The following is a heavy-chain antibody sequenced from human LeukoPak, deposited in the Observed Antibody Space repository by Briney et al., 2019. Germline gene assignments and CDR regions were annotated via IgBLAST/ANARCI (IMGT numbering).Heavy chain of an antibody. CDR2: IDPNSGGT. D-gene: IGHD3-10*01. J-gene: IGHJ4*02. V-gene: IGHV1-2*02. CDR1: GYSFTDFY. CDR3: AKFDFRGNDRFLDY. Sequence: ASVKVSCKASGYSFTDFYVHWVRQAPGQGLEWTGLIDPNSGGTNYAQKFQGRVTMTRDTSVNTAFLELSRLTSDDTAVYYCAKFDFRGNDRFLDYWGQGSLATVSS.